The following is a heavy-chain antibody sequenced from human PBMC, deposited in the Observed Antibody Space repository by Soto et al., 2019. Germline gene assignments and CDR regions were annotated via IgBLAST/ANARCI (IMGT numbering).Heavy chain of an antibody. D-gene: IGHD3-10*01. V-gene: IGHV4-59*01. Sequence: SETLSLTCTVSGGSISSYYWSGIRQPPGKGLEWIGYIYYSGSTNYNPSLKSRVTISVDTSKKQFSLKLGSVTAADTAVYYCARAEWFGEAYYYYGMDVWGQGTTVTVSS. CDR1: GGSISSYY. CDR2: IYYSGST. CDR3: ARAEWFGEAYYYYGMDV. J-gene: IGHJ6*02.